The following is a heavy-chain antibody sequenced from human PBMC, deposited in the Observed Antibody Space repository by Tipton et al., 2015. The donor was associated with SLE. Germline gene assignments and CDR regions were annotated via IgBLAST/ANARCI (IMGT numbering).Heavy chain of an antibody. D-gene: IGHD3-10*01. CDR3: AREVTMVQGVPGGWFDP. Sequence: TLSLTCTVSGGSITSYYWSWIRQPPGKGLEWIGYIYYSGSTNYNPSLKSRVTISVDTSKNQLSLKLSSVTSADTAVYYCAREVTMVQGVPGGWFDPWGQGTLVTVSS. V-gene: IGHV4-59*01. J-gene: IGHJ5*02. CDR1: GGSITSYY. CDR2: IYYSGST.